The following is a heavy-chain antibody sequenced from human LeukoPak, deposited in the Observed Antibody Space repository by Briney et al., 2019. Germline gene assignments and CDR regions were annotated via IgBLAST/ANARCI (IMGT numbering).Heavy chain of an antibody. Sequence: SETLSLTCTVSGGSISSSSYYWGWIRQPPGKGLEWIGSIYYSGSTYYNPSLKSRVTISVDTSKNQFSLKLSSVTAADTAVYYCARSDGYGLVGIWGQGTMVTVSS. J-gene: IGHJ3*02. CDR1: GGSISSSSYY. V-gene: IGHV4-39*07. CDR2: IYYSGST. D-gene: IGHD5-18*01. CDR3: ARSDGYGLVGI.